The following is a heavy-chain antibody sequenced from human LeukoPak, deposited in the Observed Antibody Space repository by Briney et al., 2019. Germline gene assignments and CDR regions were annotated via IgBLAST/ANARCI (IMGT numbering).Heavy chain of an antibody. Sequence: SETLSLTCAVYGGSFSGYYWSWNRQPPGKGLEWIGEINHSGSANYNSSLKSRVTLSVDTSKNQFSLILSSVTAADTAVYYCARSAGYSSAWGQGTRVTVSS. V-gene: IGHV4-34*01. CDR3: ARSAGYSSA. CDR2: INHSGSA. D-gene: IGHD6-19*01. CDR1: GGSFSGYY. J-gene: IGHJ5*02.